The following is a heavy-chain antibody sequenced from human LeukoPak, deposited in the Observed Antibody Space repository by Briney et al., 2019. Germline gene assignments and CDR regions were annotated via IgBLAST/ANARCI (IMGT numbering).Heavy chain of an antibody. J-gene: IGHJ6*03. CDR2: INPNSGGT. CDR3: AREGPTVTTYYYYYMDV. Sequence: ASVKASCKASGYTFTGYYMHWVRQAPGQGLGWMGWINPNSGGTNYAQKFQGRVTMTRDTSISTAYMELSRLRSDDTAVYYCAREGPTVTTYYYYYMDVWGKGTTVTISS. CDR1: GYTFTGYY. D-gene: IGHD4-17*01. V-gene: IGHV1-2*02.